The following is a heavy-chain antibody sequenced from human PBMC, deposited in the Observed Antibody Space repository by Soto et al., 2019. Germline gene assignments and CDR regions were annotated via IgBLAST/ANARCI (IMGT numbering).Heavy chain of an antibody. Sequence: PSETLSLTCTVSGGSISGHYWSWIRQPPGKGLEWIGYIYYSGSTNYNPSLKSRVTISVDTSKNQFSLKLSSVTAADTAVYYCAREIDGGVDYWGQGTLVTVSS. CDR1: GGSISGHY. J-gene: IGHJ4*02. V-gene: IGHV4-59*11. CDR3: AREIDGGVDY. D-gene: IGHD2-8*02. CDR2: IYYSGST.